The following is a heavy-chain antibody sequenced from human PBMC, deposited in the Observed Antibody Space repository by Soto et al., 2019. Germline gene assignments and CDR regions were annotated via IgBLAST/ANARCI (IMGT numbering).Heavy chain of an antibody. CDR2: IYYSGST. D-gene: IGHD2-15*01. CDR1: GGSISSYY. J-gene: IGHJ5*02. Sequence: QVQLQESGPGLAKPSETLSLTCTVSGGSISSYYWSWIRQPPGKGLEWIGYIYYSGSTNYNPSLKSRVTISVDTSKNQFSLKLSSVTAADTAVYYCARSMGLYCSGGSCYGGDWFDPWGQGTLVTVSS. CDR3: ARSMGLYCSGGSCYGGDWFDP. V-gene: IGHV4-59*01.